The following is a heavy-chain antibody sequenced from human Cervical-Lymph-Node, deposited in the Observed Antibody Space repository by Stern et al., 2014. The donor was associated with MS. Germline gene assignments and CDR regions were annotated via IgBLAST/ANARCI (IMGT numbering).Heavy chain of an antibody. V-gene: IGHV1-69*01. CDR3: ARERSIHYPAFAP. CDR1: GGSFKSYA. Sequence: QMQLVQSGAEVKKPGSSVRVSCKASGGSFKSYAFNWLRQAPGQGLEGMGDIVPMFAKANYAQKFQGRVTVTADEATNTVYMELSFLTSEDTAVYYCARERSIHYPAFAPWGQGTLVTVSS. J-gene: IGHJ5*02. CDR2: IVPMFAKA. D-gene: IGHD3-10*01.